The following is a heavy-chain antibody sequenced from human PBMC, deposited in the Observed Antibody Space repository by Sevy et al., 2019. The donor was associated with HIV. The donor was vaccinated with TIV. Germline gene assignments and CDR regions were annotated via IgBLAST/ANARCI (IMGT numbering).Heavy chain of an antibody. CDR2: MNEDGSVT. CDR3: VKDFGGPTDY. D-gene: IGHD3-16*01. Sequence: GGYLRLSCAGSGFSITSYWMHWVRQAPGKGLVWVSRMNEDGSVTNHADSVRGRFTISRDNAKNTLYLQMNSLRVEDTAMYYCVKDFGGPTDYWGQGTLVSVSS. V-gene: IGHV3-74*01. CDR1: GFSITSYW. J-gene: IGHJ4*02.